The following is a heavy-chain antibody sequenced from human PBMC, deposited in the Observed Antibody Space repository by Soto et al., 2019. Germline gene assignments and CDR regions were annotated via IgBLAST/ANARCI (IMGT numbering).Heavy chain of an antibody. J-gene: IGHJ5*02. V-gene: IGHV3-30*04. CDR2: ISYDGSNK. D-gene: IGHD3-10*01. CDR1: GFTFSSYA. Sequence: GGSLRLSCAASGFTFSSYAMHWVRQAPGKGLEWVAVISYDGSNKYYADSVKGRFNISRDNSKNTLYLKMNSLRAEDTAVYHCARDNTYYYGSGSYYWFDPWGQGTMVTVSS. CDR3: ARDNTYYYGSGSYYWFDP.